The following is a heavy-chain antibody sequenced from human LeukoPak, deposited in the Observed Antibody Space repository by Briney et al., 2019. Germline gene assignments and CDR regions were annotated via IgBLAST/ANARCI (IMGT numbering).Heavy chain of an antibody. D-gene: IGHD2-15*01. Sequence: PGGSLRLSCAASGFTFSSYSMNWVRQAPGKGLEWVSYISSSSSTIYYAGSVKGRFTISRDNAKNSLYLQMNSLRAEDTAVYYCASTRSHKFDYWGRGTLVTVSS. CDR3: ASTRSHKFDY. CDR1: GFTFSSYS. CDR2: ISSSSSTI. J-gene: IGHJ4*02. V-gene: IGHV3-48*04.